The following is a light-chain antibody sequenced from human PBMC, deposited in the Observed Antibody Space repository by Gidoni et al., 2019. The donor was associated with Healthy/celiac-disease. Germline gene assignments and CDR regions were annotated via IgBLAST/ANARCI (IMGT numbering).Light chain of an antibody. Sequence: DIQMTQSPSSLSASVGVRVTITCRASQSISSYLNWYQQKPGKAPKLLIYAASSLQSGVTSRFSGSGSGTDFTLTISSLQPEDFATYYCQQSYSTPLTFGGGTKVEIK. J-gene: IGKJ4*01. CDR2: AAS. CDR3: QQSYSTPLT. V-gene: IGKV1-39*01. CDR1: QSISSY.